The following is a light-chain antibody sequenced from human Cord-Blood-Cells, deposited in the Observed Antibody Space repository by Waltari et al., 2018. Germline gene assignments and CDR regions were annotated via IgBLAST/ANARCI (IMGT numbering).Light chain of an antibody. CDR2: GAA. CDR3: QQYNNWPPLT. CDR1: QSVSSN. V-gene: IGKV3-15*01. Sequence: EIVMTQSPATLSVPPGERATLSCRASQSVSSNLAWYQQKPGQAPRLLLYGAATRATGIPARFSGSGAGAKFTLTISSLQSEDFAVYYCQQYNNWPPLTFGGGTKVEIK. J-gene: IGKJ4*01.